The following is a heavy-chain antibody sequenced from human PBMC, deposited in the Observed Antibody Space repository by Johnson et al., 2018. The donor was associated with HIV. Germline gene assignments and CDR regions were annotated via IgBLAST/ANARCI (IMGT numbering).Heavy chain of an antibody. CDR1: GFTLDDYG. CDR3: ARRIAAADDAFDI. Sequence: VQLVESGGGVVRPGGSLRLSCEASGFTLDDYGMTWVRQAPGKGLEWVSVIYSGGSTYSADSVKGRFTISRDSSKNTLYLQMNSLRAEDTTMYYCARRIAAADDAFDIWGHGTMVTVSS. CDR2: IYSGGST. V-gene: IGHV3-66*01. J-gene: IGHJ3*02. D-gene: IGHD6-25*01.